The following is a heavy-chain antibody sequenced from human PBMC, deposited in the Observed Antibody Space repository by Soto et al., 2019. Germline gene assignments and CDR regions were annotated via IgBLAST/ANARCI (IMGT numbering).Heavy chain of an antibody. CDR3: ARDPDGIIDFAY. CDR2: ITSDSSTR. V-gene: IGHV3-48*02. D-gene: IGHD3-10*01. J-gene: IGHJ4*02. CDR1: GFTFSSFG. Sequence: GGSLRLSCAVSGFTFSSFGMNWVRQAPGKGLEWISYITSDSSTRHYADFVKGRFTISRDNAKNSLYLQMNSLRDEDTAVYFCARDPDGIIDFAYWGQGTQVTVSS.